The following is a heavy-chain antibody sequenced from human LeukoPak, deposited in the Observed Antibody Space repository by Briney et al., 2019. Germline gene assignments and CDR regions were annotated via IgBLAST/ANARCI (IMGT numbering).Heavy chain of an antibody. V-gene: IGHV3-30*04. Sequence: GRSLRLSCAASGFTFSSYAMHWVRQAPGKGLEWVAVISYDGSNKYYADSVKGRFTISRDNSKNTLHLQMNSLRAEDTAVYYCARAVSKILTGPRGYNWFDPWGQGTLVTVSS. CDR2: ISYDGSNK. CDR1: GFTFSSYA. CDR3: ARAVSKILTGPRGYNWFDP. J-gene: IGHJ5*02. D-gene: IGHD3-9*01.